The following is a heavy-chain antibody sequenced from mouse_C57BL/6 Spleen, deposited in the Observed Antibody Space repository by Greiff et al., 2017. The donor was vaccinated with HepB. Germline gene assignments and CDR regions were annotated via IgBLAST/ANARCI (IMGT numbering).Heavy chain of an antibody. CDR3: ARSYYDYGWYFDV. J-gene: IGHJ1*03. V-gene: IGHV1-9*01. Sequence: VQLQQSGAELMKPGASVKLSCKATGYTFTGYWIERVKQRPGHGLEWIGEILPGSGSTNYNEKFKGKATFTADTSSNTAYMQLRSLTTEYYSIYYCARSYYDYGWYFDVWGTGTTVTVSS. D-gene: IGHD2-4*01. CDR2: ILPGSGST. CDR1: GYTFTGYW.